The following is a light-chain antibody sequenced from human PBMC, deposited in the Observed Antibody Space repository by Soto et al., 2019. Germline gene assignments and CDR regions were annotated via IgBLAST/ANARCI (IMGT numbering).Light chain of an antibody. Sequence: EIVLTQSPGTLSLSPGERATLSCRASQSFISTYLTWYQQKPVQAPRLLTYGSSNRATDIPDWFSGRGSGIVFPPTSRRLEPEDLAVYYCQQYGSSPWTFGQGTKVDIK. V-gene: IGKV3-20*01. CDR2: GSS. CDR3: QQYGSSPWT. CDR1: QSFISTY. J-gene: IGKJ1*01.